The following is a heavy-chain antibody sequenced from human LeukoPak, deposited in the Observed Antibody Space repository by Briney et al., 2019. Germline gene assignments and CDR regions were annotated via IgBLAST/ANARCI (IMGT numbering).Heavy chain of an antibody. Sequence: SETLSLTCTVSSGSISSSSYYWGWIRQPPGKGLEWIGSIHYSGSTYYNPSLQSRVTISIDTSKNQFSLKLRFVTAADTAVYYCARVRCSGGSCPYYYYYYYMDVWGKGTTVTVSS. CDR3: ARVRCSGGSCPYYYYYYYMDV. V-gene: IGHV4-39*07. J-gene: IGHJ6*03. CDR1: SGSISSSSYY. D-gene: IGHD2-15*01. CDR2: IHYSGST.